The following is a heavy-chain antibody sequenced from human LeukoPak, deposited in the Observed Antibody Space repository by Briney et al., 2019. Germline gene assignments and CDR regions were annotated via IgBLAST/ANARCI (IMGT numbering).Heavy chain of an antibody. CDR3: AREGHHAVSD. V-gene: IGHV1-8*01. CDR1: GYTFTIYD. CDR2: MNPNSGNT. D-gene: IGHD1-14*01. J-gene: IGHJ4*02. Sequence: ASVNVSCTASGYTFTIYDINWVRQAPGERVEWMGLMNPNSGNTGYEQKFQGRVTITRNTSISTAYMELSSLRSEDTAVYYCAREGHHAVSDWGQGTLVTVSS.